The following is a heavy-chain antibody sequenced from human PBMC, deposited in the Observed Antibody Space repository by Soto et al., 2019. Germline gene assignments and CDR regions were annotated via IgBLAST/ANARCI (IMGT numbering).Heavy chain of an antibody. CDR2: IIPIFGTA. Sequence: VASVKVSCKASGGTFSSYAISWVRQAPGQGLEWMGGIIPIFGTANYAQKFQGRVTITADESTSTAYMELSSLRSEDTAVYYCARQRYFDWLYIDYWGQGTLVTVSS. CDR3: ARQRYFDWLYIDY. D-gene: IGHD3-9*01. CDR1: GGTFSSYA. V-gene: IGHV1-69*13. J-gene: IGHJ4*02.